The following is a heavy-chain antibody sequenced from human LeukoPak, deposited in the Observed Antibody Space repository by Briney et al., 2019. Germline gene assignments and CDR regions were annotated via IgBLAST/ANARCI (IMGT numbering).Heavy chain of an antibody. D-gene: IGHD2-21*01. V-gene: IGHV3-30*18. Sequence: GGPLRLFCAASGFTLSSYGMHGVRQAPGKGLEWVAVISYDGSNKYYADSVKGRFTISRDNSKKTLYLQMNSLRAEDTAVYYCAKSIAGRGGMDVWGQGTKVTVSS. J-gene: IGHJ6*02. CDR2: ISYDGSNK. CDR1: GFTLSSYG. CDR3: AKSIAGRGGMDV.